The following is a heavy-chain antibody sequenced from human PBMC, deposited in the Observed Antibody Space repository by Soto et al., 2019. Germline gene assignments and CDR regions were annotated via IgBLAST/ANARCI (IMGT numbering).Heavy chain of an antibody. Sequence: SETLSLTCTVSGGSISNYYWNWIRPSPGKGLEWIGYIYYSGSTNYNPSLKSRVTISVDTSKNQFSLKLSSVTAADTAVYYCASLHGDYWGQGTLVTVSS. J-gene: IGHJ4*02. CDR1: GGSISNYY. CDR2: IYYSGST. CDR3: ASLHGDY. V-gene: IGHV4-59*08.